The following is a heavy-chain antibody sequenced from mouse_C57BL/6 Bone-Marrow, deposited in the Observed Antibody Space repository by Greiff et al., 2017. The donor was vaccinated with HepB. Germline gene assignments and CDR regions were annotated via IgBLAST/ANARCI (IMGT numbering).Heavy chain of an antibody. J-gene: IGHJ4*01. CDR2: IRLKSDNYAT. V-gene: IGHV6-3*01. D-gene: IGHD2-4*01. Sequence: EVQLVESGGGLVQPGGSMKLSCVASGFTFSNYWMNWVRQSPEKGLEWVAQIRLKSDNYATHYAESVKGRFTISRDDSKSSVYLQKNNLRAEDTGNYYCSYDYDKDYAMDDWGQGTTVTVSS. CDR1: GFTFSNYW. CDR3: SYDYDKDYAMDD.